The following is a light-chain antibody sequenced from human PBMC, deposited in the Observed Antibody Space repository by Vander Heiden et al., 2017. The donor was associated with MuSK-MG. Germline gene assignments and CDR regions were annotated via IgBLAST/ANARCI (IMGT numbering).Light chain of an antibody. CDR2: ANT. V-gene: IGLV1-40*01. Sequence: CANTNRPSGVPDRFSGSKSGTSASLPITGLQAEDEATYYCQSYDTNVSARFGGGTKRTVL. J-gene: IGLJ3*02. CDR3: QSYDTNVSAR.